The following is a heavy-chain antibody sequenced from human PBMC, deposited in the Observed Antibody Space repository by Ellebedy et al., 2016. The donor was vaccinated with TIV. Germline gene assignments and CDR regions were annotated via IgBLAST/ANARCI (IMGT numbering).Heavy chain of an antibody. V-gene: IGHV1-46*01. CDR3: ARGLYDILTGYPSLFDY. J-gene: IGHJ4*02. CDR1: GYTFTSYY. CDR2: INPSGGST. D-gene: IGHD3-9*01. Sequence: ASVKVSXXASGYTFTSYYMHWVRQAPGQGLEWMGIINPSGGSTSYAQKFQGRVTMTRDTSTSTVYMELSSLRSEDTAVYYCARGLYDILTGYPSLFDYWGQGTLVTVSS.